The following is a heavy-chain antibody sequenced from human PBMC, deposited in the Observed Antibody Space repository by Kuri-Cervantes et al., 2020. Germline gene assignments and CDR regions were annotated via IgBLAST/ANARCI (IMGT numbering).Heavy chain of an antibody. CDR2: ISYDGSNK. J-gene: IGHJ4*02. V-gene: IGHV3-30*18. CDR1: GFTFSSYG. CDR3: AKDEQEWFETWGY. Sequence: GEPLKISCAASGFTFSSYGMHWVRQAPGKGLEWVAVISYDGSNKYYADSVKGRFTISRDNSKNTLYLQMNSLRAEDTAVYYCAKDEQEWFETWGYWGQGTLVTVSS. D-gene: IGHD3-3*01.